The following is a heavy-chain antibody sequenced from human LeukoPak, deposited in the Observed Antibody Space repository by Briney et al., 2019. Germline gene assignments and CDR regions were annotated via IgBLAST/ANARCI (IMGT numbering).Heavy chain of an antibody. CDR2: ICYSGST. CDR3: AGYCSSTSCSSVDY. V-gene: IGHV4-39*01. Sequence: PSETLSLTCTVSGGSISSSSYYWGWIRQPPGKGLEWIGSICYSGSTYYNPSLKSRVSISVDTSKNQFSLKLSSVTAADTAVYYCAGYCSSTSCSSVDYWGQGTLVTVSS. J-gene: IGHJ4*02. CDR1: GGSISSSSYY. D-gene: IGHD2-2*01.